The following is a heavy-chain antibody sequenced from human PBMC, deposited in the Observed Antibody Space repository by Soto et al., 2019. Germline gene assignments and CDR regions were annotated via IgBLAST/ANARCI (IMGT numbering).Heavy chain of an antibody. CDR3: AKDLLGYYDFWSGYYSGGNYIDV. Sequence: QVQLVESGGGVVQPGRSLRLSCAASGFTFSSYGMHWVRQAPGKGLEWVAVISYDGSNKYYADSVKGRFTISRDNSKNTLYLQMNSLRAEDTDVYYCAKDLLGYYDFWSGYYSGGNYIDVWGKGTTVTVSS. CDR1: GFTFSSYG. D-gene: IGHD3-3*01. J-gene: IGHJ6*03. CDR2: ISYDGSNK. V-gene: IGHV3-30*18.